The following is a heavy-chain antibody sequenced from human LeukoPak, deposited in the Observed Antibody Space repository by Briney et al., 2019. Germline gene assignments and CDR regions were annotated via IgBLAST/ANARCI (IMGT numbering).Heavy chain of an antibody. D-gene: IGHD4-17*01. CDR1: GFTFSSYG. J-gene: IGHJ4*02. V-gene: IGHV3-33*06. CDR3: AKARGATVTTGFGY. CDR2: IWYDGSNK. Sequence: PGRSLRLSCAASGFTFSSYGMHWVRQAPGKGLEWVAVIWYDGSNKYYADSVKGRFTISRDNSKNTLYLQMNSLRAEDTAVYYCAKARGATVTTGFGYWGQGTLVTVSS.